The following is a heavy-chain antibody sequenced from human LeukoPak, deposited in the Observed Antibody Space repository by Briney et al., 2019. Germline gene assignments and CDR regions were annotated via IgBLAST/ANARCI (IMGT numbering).Heavy chain of an antibody. J-gene: IGHJ4*02. CDR1: GGSISSSNHY. CDR2: IYYSGST. CDR3: ARVREGTFDY. D-gene: IGHD3-16*01. Sequence: SETLSLTCTVSGGSISSSNHYWGWIRQPPGKGLEWIGSIYYSGSTYYNPSLKSRVTISVDTSKNQFSLKLSSVTAADTAVYYCARVREGTFDYWGQGTLVTVSS. V-gene: IGHV4-39*01.